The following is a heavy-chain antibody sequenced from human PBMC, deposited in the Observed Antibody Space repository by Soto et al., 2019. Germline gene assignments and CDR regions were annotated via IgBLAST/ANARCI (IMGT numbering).Heavy chain of an antibody. CDR2: ISGSGDRA. CDR3: AKKVNSGSGSQYFDY. Sequence: GGSLRLSCAASGFTFRSYAMNWVRPAPGKGPEWGSGISGSGDRANHANSVKGRFTISRDNSKNTLYLQVNSLRAEDTAVYYCAKKVNSGSGSQYFDYWGQGTLVTVSS. J-gene: IGHJ4*02. D-gene: IGHD3-10*01. CDR1: GFTFRSYA. V-gene: IGHV3-23*01.